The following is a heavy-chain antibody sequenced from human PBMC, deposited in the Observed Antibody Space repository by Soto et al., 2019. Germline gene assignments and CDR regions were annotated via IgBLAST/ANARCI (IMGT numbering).Heavy chain of an antibody. CDR1: GFSLSNARMG. J-gene: IGHJ5*02. D-gene: IGHD6-13*01. CDR3: ARIIIAAAGKVWFDP. CDR2: IFSNDEE. Sequence: SGPTLVNPTETLTLTCTVSGFSLSNARMGVSWIRQPPGKALEWLAHIFSNDEESYSTSLKSRLTISKDTSKSQVVLTMTNMDPVDTATYYCARIIIAAAGKVWFDPWGQGTLVTVSS. V-gene: IGHV2-26*01.